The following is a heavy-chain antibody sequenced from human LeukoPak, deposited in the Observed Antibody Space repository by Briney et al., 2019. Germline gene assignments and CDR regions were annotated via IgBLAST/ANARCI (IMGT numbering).Heavy chain of an antibody. CDR2: ISYDGSNK. CDR3: AKPPGAFITTVDAFDI. V-gene: IGHV3-30*18. D-gene: IGHD3-3*01. CDR1: GFTFSSYG. Sequence: GGSLRLSCAASGFTFSSYGMHWVRQAPGKGLEWVAVISYDGSNKYYADSVKGRFTISRDNSKNTLYLQMNSLRAEDTAVYYCAKPPGAFITTVDAFDIWGQGTMVTVSS. J-gene: IGHJ3*02.